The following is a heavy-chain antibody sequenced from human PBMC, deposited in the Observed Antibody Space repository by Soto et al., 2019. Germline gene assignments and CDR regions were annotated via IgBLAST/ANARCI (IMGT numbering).Heavy chain of an antibody. D-gene: IGHD3-22*01. CDR2: IYPGGSDT. J-gene: IGHJ6*02. CDR3: ARHGPRVYYDNSDYYYYGMDV. Sequence: GESPKISRKGSGYSFTIYWIGWVRQMPGKGLEWMGIIYPGGSDTRYSPSFQGQVTISADKSISTAYLQWSSLKASDTAMYYCARHGPRVYYDNSDYYYYGMDVWGQGTTVTVSS. V-gene: IGHV5-51*01. CDR1: GYSFTIYW.